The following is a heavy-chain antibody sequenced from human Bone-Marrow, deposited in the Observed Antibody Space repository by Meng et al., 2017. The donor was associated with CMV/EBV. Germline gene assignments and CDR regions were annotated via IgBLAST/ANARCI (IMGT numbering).Heavy chain of an antibody. CDR3: ARDPGQGVAISSFDI. D-gene: IGHD2-2*02. CDR2: ISSSGSTI. J-gene: IGHJ3*02. V-gene: IGHV3-11*01. CDR1: GFTFSDYY. Sequence: GGSLRLSRAASGFTFSDYYMSWIRQAPGKGLEWVSYISSSGSTIYYADSVKGRFTISRDNAKNSLYLQMNSPRAEDTALYYCARDPGQGVAISSFDIWGQGTMVTVSS.